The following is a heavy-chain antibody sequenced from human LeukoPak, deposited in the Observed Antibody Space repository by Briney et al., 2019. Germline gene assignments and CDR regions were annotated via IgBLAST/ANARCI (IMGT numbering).Heavy chain of an antibody. Sequence: AESLKISCKGSGYSFTSYWIGWVRQLPGKGLEWLGIIYPGDSATRYSPSFQGQVTISADKSISTAYLQWSSLKASDTAMYDCARPIVVPAAGFAFDIWGQGTMVTVSS. V-gene: IGHV5-51*01. CDR1: GYSFTSYW. CDR3: ARPIVVPAAGFAFDI. D-gene: IGHD2-2*01. J-gene: IGHJ3*02. CDR2: IYPGDSAT.